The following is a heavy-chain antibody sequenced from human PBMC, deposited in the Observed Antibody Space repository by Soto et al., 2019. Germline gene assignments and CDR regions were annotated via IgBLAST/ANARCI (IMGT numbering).Heavy chain of an antibody. Sequence: GGALKRSCAASGGTFSSYDMHWVRQAPGKGLEWVAVIWYDGSNKYYADSVKGRFTISRDNSKNTLYLQMNSLRAEDTAVYYCARTDSSGYFLDYWGQGTRVTV. D-gene: IGHD3-22*01. CDR3: ARTDSSGYFLDY. J-gene: IGHJ4*02. V-gene: IGHV3-33*01. CDR2: IWYDGSNK. CDR1: GGTFSSYD.